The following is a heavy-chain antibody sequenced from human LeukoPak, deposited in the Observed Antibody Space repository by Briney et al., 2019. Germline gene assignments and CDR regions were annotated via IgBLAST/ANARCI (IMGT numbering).Heavy chain of an antibody. CDR1: GDSFSSDSYY. CDR3: AGMRITTPTVRTLDY. Sequence: SQTLSLTCTVSGDSFSSDSYYWNWIRQAPGKGPEWIGNIYRGRTRFNPALTRRVTISLDMSKTKVSLKLSSVTAADTAVYYCAGMRITTPTVRTLDYWGQGTLVTVSS. D-gene: IGHD1-14*01. J-gene: IGHJ4*02. V-gene: IGHV4-30-2*02. CDR2: IYRGRT.